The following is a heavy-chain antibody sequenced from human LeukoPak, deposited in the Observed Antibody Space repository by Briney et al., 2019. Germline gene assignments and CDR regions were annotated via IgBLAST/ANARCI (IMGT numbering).Heavy chain of an antibody. Sequence: GGSLRLSCAASGFTFSSYWMSWVRQAPGKGLEWVANIKQDGSEKYYVDSVKGRFTISRDNAKNSLYLQMNSLKTEDTAVYYCTTGSLFGVDTHSEDYWGQGTLVTVSS. V-gene: IGHV3-7*03. CDR3: TTGSLFGVDTHSEDY. CDR2: IKQDGSEK. D-gene: IGHD3-3*01. J-gene: IGHJ4*02. CDR1: GFTFSSYW.